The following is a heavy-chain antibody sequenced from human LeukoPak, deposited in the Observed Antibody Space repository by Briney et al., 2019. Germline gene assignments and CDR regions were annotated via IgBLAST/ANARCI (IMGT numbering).Heavy chain of an antibody. CDR2: IYYSGST. V-gene: IGHV4-59*01. CDR3: ARDSPRSDTAFGY. D-gene: IGHD5-18*01. CDR1: GGSISSYY. Sequence: PSETLSLTRTVSGGSISSYYWSWIRQPPGKGLEWIGYIYYSGSTNYNPSLKSRVTISVDTSKNQFSLKLSSVTAADTAVYYCARDSPRSDTAFGYWGQGTLVTVSS. J-gene: IGHJ4*02.